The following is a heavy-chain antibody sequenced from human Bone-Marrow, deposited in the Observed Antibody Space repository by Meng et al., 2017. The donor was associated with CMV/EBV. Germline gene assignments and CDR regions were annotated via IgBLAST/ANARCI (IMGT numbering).Heavy chain of an antibody. Sequence: SVKVSCKASGGTFSSYAISWVRQAPGQGLEWMGGIIPIFGTANYAQKFQGRVTITTDESTSTAYMELSSLRSEDTAVYYCARDRRVNDPLGDFWSGYSPFVYWGQGTRVTGSS. CDR2: IIPIFGTA. CDR3: ARDRRVNDPLGDFWSGYSPFVY. V-gene: IGHV1-69*05. D-gene: IGHD3-3*01. J-gene: IGHJ4*02. CDR1: GGTFSSYA.